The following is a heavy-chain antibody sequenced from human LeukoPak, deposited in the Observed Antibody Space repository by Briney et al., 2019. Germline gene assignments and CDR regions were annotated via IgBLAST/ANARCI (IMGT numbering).Heavy chain of an antibody. CDR3: ARGRGARTIFGVVIPFDY. D-gene: IGHD3-3*01. J-gene: IGHJ4*02. Sequence: PGGSLRLSCAASGFTLSSYWMSWVRQAPGNGLEWVATIKTDGSEKNYVDSVKGRFTISRANAKKSLYLQMNSLRAEDTAVYYCARGRGARTIFGVVIPFDYWGQGTLVTVSS. CDR1: GFTLSSYW. CDR2: IKTDGSEK. V-gene: IGHV3-7*01.